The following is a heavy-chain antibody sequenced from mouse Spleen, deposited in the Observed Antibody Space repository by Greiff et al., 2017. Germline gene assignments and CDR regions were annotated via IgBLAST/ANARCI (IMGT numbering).Heavy chain of an antibody. CDR3: ARGTAVVAWDY. CDR2: INPSSGYT. CDR1: GYTFTSYT. D-gene: IGHD1-1*01. Sequence: VQRVESGAELARPGASVKMSCKASGYTFTSYTMHWVKQRPGQGLEWIGYINPSSGYTKYNQKFKDKATLTADKSSSTAYMQLSSLTSEDSAVYYCARGTAVVAWDYWGQGTTLTVSS. V-gene: IGHV1-4*01. J-gene: IGHJ2*01.